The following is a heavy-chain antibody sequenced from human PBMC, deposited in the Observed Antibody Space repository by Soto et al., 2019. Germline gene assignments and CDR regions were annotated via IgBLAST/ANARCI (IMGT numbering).Heavy chain of an antibody. CDR1: GSSINSSGYY. CDR3: ARLPSRHLVDY. D-gene: IGHD3-3*02. Sequence: SETLSLTCTVSGSSINSSGYYWGWIRQPPGKGLEWIGSMFYGVSTYYNPSLKSRVTVSVDTSKNQFSLNLRSVTAADTAVYYCARLPSRHLVDYWGQGTLVTVSS. CDR2: MFYGVST. J-gene: IGHJ4*02. V-gene: IGHV4-39*01.